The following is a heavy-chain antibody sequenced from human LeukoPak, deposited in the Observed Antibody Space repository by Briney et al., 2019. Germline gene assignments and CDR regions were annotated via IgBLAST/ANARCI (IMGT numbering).Heavy chain of an antibody. CDR3: ASDFGDDAFDI. Sequence: SVKVSCKASGGTFSSYTISWVRQAPGQGFEWMGRIIPILGIANYAQKFQGRVTITADKSTSTAYMELSSLRSEDTAVYYCASDFGDDAFDIWGQGTMVTVSS. V-gene: IGHV1-69*02. CDR2: IIPILGIA. D-gene: IGHD3-16*01. J-gene: IGHJ3*02. CDR1: GGTFSSYT.